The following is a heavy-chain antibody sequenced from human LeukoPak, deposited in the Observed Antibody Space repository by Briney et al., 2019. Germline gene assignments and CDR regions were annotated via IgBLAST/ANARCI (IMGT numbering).Heavy chain of an antibody. CDR2: INPNSGGT. D-gene: IGHD6-19*01. CDR1: GYTFTGYY. CDR3: ARDSRSGWRYFDY. V-gene: IGHV1-2*06. Sequence: ASVKVPCKASGYTFTGYYMHWVRQAPGQGLEWMGRINPNSGGTNYAQKFQGRVTMTRDTSISTAYMELSRLRSDDTAVYYCARDSRSGWRYFDYWGQGTLVTVSS. J-gene: IGHJ4*02.